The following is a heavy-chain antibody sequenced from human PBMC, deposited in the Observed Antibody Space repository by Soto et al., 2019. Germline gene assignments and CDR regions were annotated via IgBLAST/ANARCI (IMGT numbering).Heavy chain of an antibody. CDR1: GGSLSSYY. CDR2: IYYSGST. J-gene: IGHJ3*01. CDR3: AGRAGAPHAFDF. V-gene: IGHV4-59*08. D-gene: IGHD1-26*01. Sequence: QVQLQESGPGLVKPSETLSLTCTVSGGSLSSYYWSWIRQPPGKGLEWIGYIYYSGSTNYNPSLKSRVTISVATSTNQFSLKLSSVTAADAAVYYCAGRAGAPHAFDFWGQGTMVTVSS.